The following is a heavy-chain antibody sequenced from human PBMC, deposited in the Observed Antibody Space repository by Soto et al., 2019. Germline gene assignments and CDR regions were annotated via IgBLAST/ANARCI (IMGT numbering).Heavy chain of an antibody. Sequence: QVQLVQSGAEVKKPGSSVKVSCKASGGTFSSYAISWVRQAPGQGLEWMGGIIPIFGTANYAQKFQGRVTITADESPSTAYMELSSLRSEDTVVYYCARCGKRYLLLGFGELSPPALYGKDGWGQGTTVTVSS. J-gene: IGHJ6*02. D-gene: IGHD3-10*01. CDR1: GGTFSSYA. CDR3: ARCGKRYLLLGFGELSPPALYGKDG. V-gene: IGHV1-69*01. CDR2: IIPIFGTA.